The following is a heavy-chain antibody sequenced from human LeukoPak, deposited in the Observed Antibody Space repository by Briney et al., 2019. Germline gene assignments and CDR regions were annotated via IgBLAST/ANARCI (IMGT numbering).Heavy chain of an antibody. CDR3: AKDRRGSCHFDY. Sequence: GGSVRLSCAASGFTFSSYAINWVRQAPGQGLEWVSAISRSSGSTYYADSVKGRFTISRDNSKNTLYLQMNSLRADDTAVYYCAKDRRGSCHFDYWGQGNLVTASS. V-gene: IGHV3-23*01. D-gene: IGHD1-26*01. CDR1: GFTFSSYA. J-gene: IGHJ4*02. CDR2: ISRSSGST.